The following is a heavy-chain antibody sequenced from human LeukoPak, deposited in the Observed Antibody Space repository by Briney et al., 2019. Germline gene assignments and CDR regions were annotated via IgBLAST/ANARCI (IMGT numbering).Heavy chain of an antibody. CDR3: ATTIAVAGTDAFDI. J-gene: IGHJ3*02. CDR1: GFTFSSYA. V-gene: IGHV3-23*01. CDR2: ISGSAGSS. D-gene: IGHD6-19*01. Sequence: GGSLRHSCAASGFTFSSYAMSWVRQAPGKGLEWVSGISGSAGSSYYADSVKGRFTISRDNSKNTLYLQMNSLRAEDTAVYYCATTIAVAGTDAFDIWGQGTMVTVSS.